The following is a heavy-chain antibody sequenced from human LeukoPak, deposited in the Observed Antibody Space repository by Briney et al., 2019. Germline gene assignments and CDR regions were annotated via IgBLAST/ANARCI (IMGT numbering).Heavy chain of an antibody. D-gene: IGHD5-12*01. Sequence: SETLSLTCAVYGGSFSGYYWTWIRQPPGKGLEWIGEINHSGSINYNPSLKSRVTISIDTSKNQFSLKLSSVTAADTAVYYCARVDKGYYYYMDVWGKGITVTVSS. V-gene: IGHV4-34*01. CDR1: GGSFSGYY. CDR2: INHSGSI. CDR3: ARVDKGYYYYMDV. J-gene: IGHJ6*03.